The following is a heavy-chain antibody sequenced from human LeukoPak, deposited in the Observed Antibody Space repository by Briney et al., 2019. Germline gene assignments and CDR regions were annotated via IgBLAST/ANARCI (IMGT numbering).Heavy chain of an antibody. CDR1: GGTFSSYA. CDR3: ARTNSPGQLRPMDV. V-gene: IGHV1-69*13. J-gene: IGHJ6*03. D-gene: IGHD6-6*01. Sequence: GASVKVSCKASGGTFSSYAISWVRQAPGQGLEWMGGIIPIFGTANYAQKFQGRVTITADESTSTAYMELSSLRSEDTAIYYCARTNSPGQLRPMDVWGKGTTVTVSS. CDR2: IIPIFGTA.